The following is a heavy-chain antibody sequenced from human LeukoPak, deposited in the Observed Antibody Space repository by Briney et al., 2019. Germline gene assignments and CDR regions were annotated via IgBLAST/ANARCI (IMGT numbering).Heavy chain of an antibody. CDR3: ARPLRSFPADDPFDI. V-gene: IGHV4-59*08. CDR1: GGSITSYY. CDR2: IYYTAIT. J-gene: IGHJ3*02. Sequence: SETLSLTCTVSGGSITSYYWSWIRQPPGKGLEWIGYIYYTAITNYNPSLKSRVTISVDTSKNQFSLRLTSVPAADSAVYYCARPLRSFPADDPFDIWGQGTVVTVSS. D-gene: IGHD1-26*01.